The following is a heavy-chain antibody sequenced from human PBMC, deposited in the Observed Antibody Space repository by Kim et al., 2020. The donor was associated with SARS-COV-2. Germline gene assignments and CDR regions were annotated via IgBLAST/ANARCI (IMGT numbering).Heavy chain of an antibody. V-gene: IGHV4-31*03. CDR1: GGSISSGGYY. CDR2: IYYSGST. J-gene: IGHJ6*02. Sequence: SETLSLTCTVSGGSISSGGYYWSWIRQHPGKGLEWIGYIYYSGSTYYNPSLKSRVTISVDTSKNQFSLKLSSVTAADTAVYYCARTTLLWFGELSPGPYGMDVWGQGTTVTVSS. CDR3: ARTTLLWFGELSPGPYGMDV. D-gene: IGHD3-10*01.